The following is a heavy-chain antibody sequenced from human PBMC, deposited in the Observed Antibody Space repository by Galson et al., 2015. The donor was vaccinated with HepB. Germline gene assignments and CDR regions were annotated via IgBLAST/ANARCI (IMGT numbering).Heavy chain of an antibody. V-gene: IGHV3-30*18. Sequence: SLRLSCAASGFTFSSYGMHWVRQAPGKGLEWVAVISYDGSNKYYADSVKGRFTISRDNSKNTLYLQMNSLRAEDTAVYYCAKNLRYCSGGSCSAHYYYYGMDVWGQGTTVTVSS. D-gene: IGHD2-15*01. CDR1: GFTFSSYG. CDR3: AKNLRYCSGGSCSAHYYYYGMDV. CDR2: ISYDGSNK. J-gene: IGHJ6*02.